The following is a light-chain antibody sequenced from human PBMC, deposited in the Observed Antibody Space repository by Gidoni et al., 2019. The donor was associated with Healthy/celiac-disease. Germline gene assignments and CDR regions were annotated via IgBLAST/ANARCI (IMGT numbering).Light chain of an antibody. Sequence: DIQLTQSPSTLSASAGDRVTITCRASQSIGFCLAWYRQKPGEAPSLLISQASILQRGVPSRFSGSGSRTEFTLTINNLQPDDFATYFCQQYNGHPWAFGQGTKVEIK. J-gene: IGKJ1*01. CDR1: QSIGFC. V-gene: IGKV1-5*03. CDR2: QAS. CDR3: QQYNGHPWA.